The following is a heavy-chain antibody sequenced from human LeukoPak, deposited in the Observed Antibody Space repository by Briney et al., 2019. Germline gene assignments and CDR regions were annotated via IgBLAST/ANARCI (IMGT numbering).Heavy chain of an antibody. V-gene: IGHV3-23*01. Sequence: GGSLRHSCAASGFTFSSYAMSWVRQAPGKGLEWDSAISGSGGSTYYADSVKGRFTISRDNSKDTLYLQMNSLRAEDTAVYYCARVSRHGVREEYFQHWGQGTLVTVSS. CDR2: ISGSGGST. D-gene: IGHD3-10*01. CDR1: GFTFSSYA. J-gene: IGHJ1*01. CDR3: ARVSRHGVREEYFQH.